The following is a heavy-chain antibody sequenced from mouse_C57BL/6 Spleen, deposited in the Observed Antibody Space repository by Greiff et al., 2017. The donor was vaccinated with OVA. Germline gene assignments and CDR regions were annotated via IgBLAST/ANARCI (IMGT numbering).Heavy chain of an antibody. CDR2: IYPSDSET. V-gene: IGHV1-61*01. J-gene: IGHJ2*01. Sequence: QVQLQQPGAELVRPGSSVKLSCKASGYTFTSYWMDWVKQRPGQGLEWIGNIYPSDSETHYNQKFKDKATLTVDKSSSTAYMQLSSLTSEDSAVYYCARAGPYYFGYWGQGTTLTVSS. CDR3: ARAGPYYFGY. CDR1: GYTFTSYW. D-gene: IGHD3-1*01.